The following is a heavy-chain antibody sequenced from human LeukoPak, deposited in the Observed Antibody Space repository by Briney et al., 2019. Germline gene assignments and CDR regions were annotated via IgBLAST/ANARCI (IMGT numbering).Heavy chain of an antibody. CDR3: ARCGDSSGYYSTF. V-gene: IGHV1-2*02. D-gene: IGHD3-22*01. CDR2: INPNSGDT. CDR1: GYTHTCYY. Sequence: ASVKVSCKASGYTHTCYYIHCVRQAPGQGVEWMGWINPNSGDTNYAQKFQGRVTMSRDTSISTDYMELSKLTSDDTDVYYCARCGDSSGYYSTFWGQGTLVTVSS. J-gene: IGHJ4*02.